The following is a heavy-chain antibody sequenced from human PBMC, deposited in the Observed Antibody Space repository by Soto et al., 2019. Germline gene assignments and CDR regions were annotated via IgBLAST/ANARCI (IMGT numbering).Heavy chain of an antibody. V-gene: IGHV4-4*02. CDR3: ARDLLASYYGSGSYSNVCGFDP. CDR1: GGSISSSNW. J-gene: IGHJ5*02. Sequence: SETLSLTCAVSGGSISSSNWWSWVRQPPGKGLEWIGEIYHSGSTNYNPSLKSRVTISVDKSKNQFSLKLSSVTAADTAVYYCARDLLASYYGSGSYSNVCGFDPWGQGTLVTVSS. CDR2: IYHSGST. D-gene: IGHD3-10*01.